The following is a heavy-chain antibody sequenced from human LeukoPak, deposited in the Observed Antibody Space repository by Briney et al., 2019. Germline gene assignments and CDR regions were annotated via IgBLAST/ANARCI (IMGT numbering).Heavy chain of an antibody. Sequence: GGSLRLSCAASGFTVSTNYLSWVRQASGKGLEWVSVIHAGGAAYYADYVKGRFTISRDTSNNTLILQMHSLGVEDTAVYYCARSTSYHFDSWGQGTLVTVSS. J-gene: IGHJ4*02. D-gene: IGHD2-2*01. CDR3: ARSTSYHFDS. CDR1: GFTVSTNY. CDR2: IHAGGAA. V-gene: IGHV3-53*01.